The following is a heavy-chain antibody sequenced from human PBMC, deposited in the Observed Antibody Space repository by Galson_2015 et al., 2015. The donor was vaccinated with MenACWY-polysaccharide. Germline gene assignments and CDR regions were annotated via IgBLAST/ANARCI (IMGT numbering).Heavy chain of an antibody. J-gene: IGHJ5*02. Sequence: SLRLSCAASGFTFNQYWMHWVRQAPGKGLVWVSRISPNGNVTNYADAEQGPFTLTRDNAKNQLNLQMKSLRGGDTAVYFCTRSNAGCGRFVPWGQGTLVTVSS. CDR2: ISPNGNVT. CDR1: GFTFNQYW. D-gene: IGHD2-15*01. CDR3: TRSNAGCGRFVP. V-gene: IGHV3-74*01.